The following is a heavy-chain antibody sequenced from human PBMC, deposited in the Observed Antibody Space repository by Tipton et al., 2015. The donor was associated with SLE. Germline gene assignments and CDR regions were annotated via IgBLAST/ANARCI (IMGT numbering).Heavy chain of an antibody. CDR1: GYTFTSYD. CDR3: ARGPYYDFWSGYWANGMDV. CDR2: MNPNSGNT. Sequence: QSGPEVKKPGSAVKVSCKASGYTFTSYDINWVRQATGQGLEWMGWMNPNSGNTGYAQKFQGRVTMTRNTSISTAYMELSSLRSEDTAVYYCARGPYYDFWSGYWANGMDVWGQGTTVTVSS. J-gene: IGHJ6*02. V-gene: IGHV1-8*01. D-gene: IGHD3-3*01.